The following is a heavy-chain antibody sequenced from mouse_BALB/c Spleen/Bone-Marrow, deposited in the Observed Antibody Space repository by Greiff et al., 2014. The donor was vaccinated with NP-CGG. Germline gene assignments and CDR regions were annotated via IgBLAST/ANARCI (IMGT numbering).Heavy chain of an antibody. CDR3: AGPAWFAY. J-gene: IGHJ3*01. V-gene: IGHV1-14*01. Sequence: VQLQQPGSELVKPGASVKMSCKASGYTFTSYVMHWVKQKPGQGLEWIGFINPFNGGAKYNEKFRGKATLTSDKSSSTAYMELSSLTSEDSAVYYCAGPAWFAYWGRGTLVTVSA. CDR2: INPFNGGA. CDR1: GYTFTSYV.